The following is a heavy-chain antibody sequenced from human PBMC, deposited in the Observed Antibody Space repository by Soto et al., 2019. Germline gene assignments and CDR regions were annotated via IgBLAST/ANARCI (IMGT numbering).Heavy chain of an antibody. CDR1: GGTFSTYS. CDR3: TIGSWSGAVYDI. V-gene: IGHV1-69*02. D-gene: IGHD6-19*01. Sequence: QVQLVQSGAEVKKPGSSVKVSCKDSGGTFSTYSMFWVRQAPGQGLEWMGRIIPMLGVRNYAQRFQDRVTIIADKSTATVHMELSSLRSEDTALYYCTIGSWSGAVYDIWGQGKMVTVSS. J-gene: IGHJ3*02. CDR2: IIPMLGVR.